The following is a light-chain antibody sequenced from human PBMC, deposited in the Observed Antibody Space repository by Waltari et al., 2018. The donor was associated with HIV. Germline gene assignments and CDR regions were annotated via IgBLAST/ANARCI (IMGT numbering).Light chain of an antibody. CDR1: QSVLYSSNNKNY. J-gene: IGKJ2*01. V-gene: IGKV4-1*01. CDR3: QQYYSTLPYT. CDR2: WAS. Sequence: DIVMTQSPDSLAVSLGERATINCTSSQSVLYSSNNKNYLAWYQQKPGQPPKLLIYWASTRESGVPDRFSGSVSGTDFTLTISSLQAEDVAVYYCQQYYSTLPYTFGQGTKLEIK.